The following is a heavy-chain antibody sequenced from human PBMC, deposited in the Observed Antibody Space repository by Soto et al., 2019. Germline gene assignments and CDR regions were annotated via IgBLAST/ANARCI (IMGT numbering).Heavy chain of an antibody. CDR2: TYYRSKWYN. J-gene: IGHJ6*02. D-gene: IGHD3-10*01. V-gene: IGHV6-1*01. CDR1: GDSVSSNSAA. CDR3: ARDAPRGSYYYYYGMDV. Sequence: SQTLSLTCAISGDSVSSNSAAWNWIRQSPSRGLEWLGRTYYRSKWYNDYAVSVKSRITINPDTSKNQFSLQLNSVTPEDTAVYHCARDAPRGSYYYYYGMDVWGQGTTVTVSS.